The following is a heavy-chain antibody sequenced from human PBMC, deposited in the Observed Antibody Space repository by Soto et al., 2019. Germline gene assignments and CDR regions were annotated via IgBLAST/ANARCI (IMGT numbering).Heavy chain of an antibody. V-gene: IGHV3-7*01. CDR3: CFSCVAPACPLFFHS. D-gene: IGHD2-21*01. CDR2: IRFDGSEK. CDR1: GFTFNTYW. Sequence: PGGSLRVSCAASGFTFNTYWMNWFRQAPGKGLEWVANIRFDGSEKYYVDSVKGRFSVSRDNSKVSLYLQMDSLRAEDTAVYYCCFSCVAPACPLFFHSSGQRVLVSVSS. J-gene: IGHJ4*02.